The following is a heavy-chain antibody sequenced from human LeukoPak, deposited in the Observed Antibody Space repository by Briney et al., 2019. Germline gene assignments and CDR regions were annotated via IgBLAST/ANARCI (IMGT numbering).Heavy chain of an antibody. D-gene: IGHD6-13*01. CDR2: ITSSGSTK. CDR3: ARDPGIAAAGTSFDY. CDR1: GFTFSDYY. Sequence: GGSLRLSCAASGFTFSDYYMRWIRPAPGKGLEWVSYITSSGSTKYYADSVKGRFTISRDNAKKSLYMQMNSLRAEDTAVYYCARDPGIAAAGTSFDYWGQGTLVTVSS. V-gene: IGHV3-11*01. J-gene: IGHJ4*02.